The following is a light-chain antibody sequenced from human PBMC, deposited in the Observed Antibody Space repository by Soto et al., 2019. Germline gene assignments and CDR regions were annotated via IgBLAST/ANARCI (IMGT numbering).Light chain of an antibody. J-gene: IGKJ1*01. CDR2: DAS. V-gene: IGKV3-11*01. Sequence: EIVLTQSPATLSLSPGERATLTCRASQSVSHFLAWYQHKPGQAPRLLIYDASIRATGVPARFSGSGSGTDFSLTISSLGPEDFAIYYCQQRSNWPTFGQGTKVDIK. CDR3: QQRSNWPT. CDR1: QSVSHF.